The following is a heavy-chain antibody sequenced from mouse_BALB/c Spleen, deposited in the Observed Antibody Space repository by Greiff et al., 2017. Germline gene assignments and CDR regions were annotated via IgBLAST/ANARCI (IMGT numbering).Heavy chain of an antibody. D-gene: IGHD2-1*01. CDR2: ICYSGST. CDR3: ARRSGKYDWFAY. J-gene: IGHJ3*01. V-gene: IGHV3-8*02. Sequence: EVQLVESGPSLVKPSQTLSLTCSATGYSITSGYWNWIRKCPGNILEYMGYICYSGSTYYNPSLKSRISITLDTSTNKYYLQLNSVTTEDTATYYCARRSGKYDWFAYWGQGTLVTVSA. CDR1: GYSITSGY.